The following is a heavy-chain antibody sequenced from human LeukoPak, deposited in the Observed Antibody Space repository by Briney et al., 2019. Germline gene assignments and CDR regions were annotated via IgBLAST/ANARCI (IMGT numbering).Heavy chain of an antibody. CDR2: IYYSGST. V-gene: IGHV4-59*01. Sequence: SETLSLTCTVSGGSISSYYWSWIRQPPGKGLEWIGYIYYSGSTNYNPSLKSRVTISVDTSKNQFSLKLSSVTAADTAVCYCARSGSKSGTDYWGQGTLVTVSS. D-gene: IGHD3-10*01. CDR1: GGSISSYY. CDR3: ARSGSKSGTDY. J-gene: IGHJ4*02.